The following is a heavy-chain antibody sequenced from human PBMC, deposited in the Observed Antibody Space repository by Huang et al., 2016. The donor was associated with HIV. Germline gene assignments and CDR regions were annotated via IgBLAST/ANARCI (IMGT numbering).Heavy chain of an antibody. J-gene: IGHJ4*02. D-gene: IGHD3-22*01. V-gene: IGHV3-74*01. CDR3: ARDPRIQSWLNFFDY. Sequence: EVQLVESGGGLVQPGGSLRLSCAASGFSISSYWMHWGRQAPGKGRVVVSSINREGSSTSYADSVKGRFTISRDNAKNTLYLQMNSLRAEDTAVYYCARDPRIQSWLNFFDYWGQGTLVSVSS. CDR2: INREGSST. CDR1: GFSISSYW.